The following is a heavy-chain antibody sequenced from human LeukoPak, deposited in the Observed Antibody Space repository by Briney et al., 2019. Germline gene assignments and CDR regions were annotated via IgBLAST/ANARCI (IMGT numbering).Heavy chain of an antibody. CDR3: AKNGLQDSSGWYCGY. CDR2: ISGSGGST. V-gene: IGHV3-23*01. CDR1: GFTFSSYA. D-gene: IGHD6-19*01. Sequence: GGSLRLSCAASGFTFSSYAMSWVRQAPGKGLEWVSAISGSGGSTCYADSVKGRFIISRDNSKNTLYLQMSSLRAEDTAVYYCAKNGLQDSSGWYCGYWGQGTLVTVSS. J-gene: IGHJ4*02.